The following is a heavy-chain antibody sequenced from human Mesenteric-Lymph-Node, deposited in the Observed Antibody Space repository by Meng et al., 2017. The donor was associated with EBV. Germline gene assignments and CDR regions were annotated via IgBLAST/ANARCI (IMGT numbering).Heavy chain of an antibody. CDR1: GCSIRSSTYY. D-gene: IGHD3-16*01. CDR2: FYYSGST. Sequence: QLQLDEAGPVLAKPSLTLSLGCTVSGCSIRSSTYYWCWIRQPPVKGLEWIVSFYYSGSTFYNPSLKTRVTISSDASKNQFSLELKSVTAADTAVYYCAREGPYDFVPGYWGQGALVTVSS. V-gene: IGHV4-39*07. J-gene: IGHJ4*02. CDR3: AREGPYDFVPGY.